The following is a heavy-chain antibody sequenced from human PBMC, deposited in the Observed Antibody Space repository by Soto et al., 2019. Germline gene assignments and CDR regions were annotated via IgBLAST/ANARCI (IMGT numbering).Heavy chain of an antibody. J-gene: IGHJ4*02. CDR1: GFTFSSYG. CDR2: IWYDGSNK. Sequence: QVQLVESGGGVVQPGRSLRLSCAASGFTFSSYGMHWVRQAPGKGLEWVEVIWYDGSNKYYADSVKGRFTISRDNSKNTLYLQMNSLRAEDTAVYYCARDHYSSSWYGRYFDYWGQGTLVTVSS. D-gene: IGHD6-13*01. CDR3: ARDHYSSSWYGRYFDY. V-gene: IGHV3-33*01.